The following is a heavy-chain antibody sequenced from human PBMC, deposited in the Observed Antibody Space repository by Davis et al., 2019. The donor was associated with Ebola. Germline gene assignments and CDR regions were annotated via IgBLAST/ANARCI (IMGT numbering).Heavy chain of an antibody. CDR3: ARDYHYYDNSRYFDL. J-gene: IGHJ2*01. CDR2: IYYSGST. V-gene: IGHV4-59*01. CDR1: GGSISSYY. Sequence: PSETLSLTCTVSGGSISSYYWSWIRQPPGKGLEWIGYIYYSGSTNYNPSLKSRVTISVDTSKNQFSLKLSSVTAADTAVYYCARDYHYYDNSRYFDLWSRGTLVTVSS. D-gene: IGHD3-22*01.